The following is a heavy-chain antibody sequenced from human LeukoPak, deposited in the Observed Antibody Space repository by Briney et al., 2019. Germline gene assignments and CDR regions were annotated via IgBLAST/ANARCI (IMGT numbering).Heavy chain of an antibody. V-gene: IGHV3-11*01. Sequence: GGSLRLSCAASGFTFSDYYTSWIRQAPGKGLGWVSFISNSGSTIYYADSVKGRFTISRDNAKNSLYLQMNSLRAEDTAVYYCARARWVAATKYYFDYWGQGTLVTVSS. CDR2: ISNSGSTI. CDR3: ARARWVAATKYYFDY. D-gene: IGHD2-15*01. J-gene: IGHJ4*02. CDR1: GFTFSDYY.